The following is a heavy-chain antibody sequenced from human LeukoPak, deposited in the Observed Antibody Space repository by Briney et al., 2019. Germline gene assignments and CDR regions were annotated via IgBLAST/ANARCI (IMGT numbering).Heavy chain of an antibody. CDR1: GDSVSSNSAA. J-gene: IGHJ6*02. CDR2: TYYRSKWYN. Sequence: SQTLSLTCAISGDSVSSNSAAWNWIRQSPSRGLEWLGRTYYRSKWYNDYAVSVKSRITINPDTSKNQFSLQLNSVTPEDTAVYYCARDSTISGVVIMVPDYYYGMDVWGQGTTVTVSS. V-gene: IGHV6-1*01. CDR3: ARDSTISGVVIMVPDYYYGMDV. D-gene: IGHD3-3*01.